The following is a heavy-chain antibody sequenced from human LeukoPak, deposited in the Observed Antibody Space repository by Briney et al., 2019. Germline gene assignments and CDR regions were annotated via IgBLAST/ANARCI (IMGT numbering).Heavy chain of an antibody. J-gene: IGHJ4*02. Sequence: SQTLSLTCAVSGGSISSGGYSWSWIRQPPGKGLEWIGYIYHSGSTYYNPSLKSRVTISVDRSKNQFSLNLNSVTAADMAVYYCARRLSHRQYSNRQKFGPSYYFDYWGQGTLVTVSS. CDR2: IYHSGST. V-gene: IGHV4-30-2*01. CDR1: GGSISSGGYS. CDR3: ARRLSHRQYSNRQKFGPSYYFDY. D-gene: IGHD6-13*01.